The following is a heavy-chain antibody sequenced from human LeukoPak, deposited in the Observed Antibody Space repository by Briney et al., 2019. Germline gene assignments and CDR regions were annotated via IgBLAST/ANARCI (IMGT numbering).Heavy chain of an antibody. D-gene: IGHD6-13*01. Sequence: PGGSLRLSCAASGFTFNSYSMSWVRQAPGKGLEWVSYISHTSESTYYADSVRGRFSISRDDAKSSLYLQMNSLRAEDTAVYYCAKGPRGIALDYWGQGTLVTVSS. CDR1: GFTFNSYS. V-gene: IGHV3-48*01. CDR3: AKGPRGIALDY. J-gene: IGHJ4*02. CDR2: ISHTSEST.